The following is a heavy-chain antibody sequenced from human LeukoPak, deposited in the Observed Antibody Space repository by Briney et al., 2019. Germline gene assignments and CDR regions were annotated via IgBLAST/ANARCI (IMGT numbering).Heavy chain of an antibody. D-gene: IGHD1-7*01. J-gene: IGHJ3*02. CDR1: GFTFSSYW. Sequence: PGGSLRLSCVASGFTFSSYWMHWVRQAPGKGLVWVSCINSDGSNTRYADSVKGRFTISRDNAKNTLYLQMNSLRVEDTAVYYCATGNSHTFDIWGQGTMVTGSS. CDR2: INSDGSNT. CDR3: ATGNSHTFDI. V-gene: IGHV3-74*01.